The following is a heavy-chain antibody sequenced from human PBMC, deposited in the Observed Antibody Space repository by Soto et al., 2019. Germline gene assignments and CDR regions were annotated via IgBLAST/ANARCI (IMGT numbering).Heavy chain of an antibody. V-gene: IGHV3-7*01. J-gene: IGHJ4*02. CDR2: IKQDGSEK. Sequence: GGSLRLSCAASGFTFSSYWMSWVRQAPGKGLEWVANIKQDGSEKYYVDSVKGRFTISRDNAKNSLYLQMNSLRAEDTAVYYCARGLYYYGSGSYYNDYWGQGTLVTVSS. CDR1: GFTFSSYW. D-gene: IGHD3-10*01. CDR3: ARGLYYYGSGSYYNDY.